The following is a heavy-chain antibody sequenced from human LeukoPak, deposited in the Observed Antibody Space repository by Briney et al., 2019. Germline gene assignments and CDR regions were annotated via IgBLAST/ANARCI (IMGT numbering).Heavy chain of an antibody. J-gene: IGHJ4*02. V-gene: IGHV1-18*01. CDR1: GYTFTSYG. D-gene: IGHD3-10*01. CDR3: ARVPDYYGSGSYYNEV. Sequence: ASVKVSCKASGYTFTSYGISWVRQAPGQGLEWMGWISAYNGNTNYAQKLQGRVTMTTDTSTSTAYMELRSLRSDDTAVYYCARVPDYYGSGSYYNEVWGQGTLVTVSS. CDR2: ISAYNGNT.